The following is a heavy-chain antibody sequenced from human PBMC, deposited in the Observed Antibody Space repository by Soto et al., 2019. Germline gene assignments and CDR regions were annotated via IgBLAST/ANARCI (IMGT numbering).Heavy chain of an antibody. V-gene: IGHV3-74*01. CDR1: GINFNNYW. Sequence: EVQLVESGGGLIQPGGSLRLSCAVSGINFNNYWMHWIRQTPGKGLVWVSHINNLASIINYAESVRGRFTISRDNAGTTLYLQTTTLGVEDTATYYCASDRGRGLKYWGQGTSVSVSS. CDR3: ASDRGRGLKY. J-gene: IGHJ4*02. CDR2: INNLASII.